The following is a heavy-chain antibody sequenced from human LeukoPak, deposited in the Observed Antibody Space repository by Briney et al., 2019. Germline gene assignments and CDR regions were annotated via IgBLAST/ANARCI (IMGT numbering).Heavy chain of an antibody. CDR1: RYTFTSHG. J-gene: IGHJ5*02. Sequence: ASVKVSCKASRYTFTSHGISWVRQAPGQGLEWMGWISTYNGDTRYAQRLQGRVTLTSDTPTNTVYMELRSLKSDDTAVYYCARDLAFLPVPAANGWFDPWGQGTLVTVSS. CDR2: ISTYNGDT. D-gene: IGHD6-19*01. V-gene: IGHV1-18*01. CDR3: ARDLAFLPVPAANGWFDP.